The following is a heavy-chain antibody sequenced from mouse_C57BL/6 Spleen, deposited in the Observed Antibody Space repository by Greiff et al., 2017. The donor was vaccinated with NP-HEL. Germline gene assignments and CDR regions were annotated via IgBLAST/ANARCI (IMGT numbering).Heavy chain of an antibody. D-gene: IGHD4-1*01. CDR1: GYAFTNYL. Sequence: QVQLQQSGAELVRPGTSVKVSCKASGYAFTNYLIEWVKQRPGQGLEWIGVINPGSGGTNYNEKFKGKATLTAYKSSSTAYMQLSSLTSEDSAVYFCARLGLYAMDYWGQGTSVTVSS. J-gene: IGHJ4*01. CDR2: INPGSGGT. CDR3: ARLGLYAMDY. V-gene: IGHV1-54*01.